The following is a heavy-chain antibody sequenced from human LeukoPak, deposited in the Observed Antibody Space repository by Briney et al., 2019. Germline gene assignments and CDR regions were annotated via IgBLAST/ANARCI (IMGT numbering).Heavy chain of an antibody. J-gene: IGHJ4*02. V-gene: IGHV3-74*01. CDR2: INSDGSST. Sequence: GGSLRLSCAASGFTFSSYWLHWVRQAPGKGLVWVSRINSDGSSTSYADSVKGRFTISRDNAKNTLYLQMNSLRAEDTAVYYCASGTSGWWYFDYWGQGTLVTVSS. CDR1: GFTFSSYW. D-gene: IGHD1-1*01. CDR3: ASGTSGWWYFDY.